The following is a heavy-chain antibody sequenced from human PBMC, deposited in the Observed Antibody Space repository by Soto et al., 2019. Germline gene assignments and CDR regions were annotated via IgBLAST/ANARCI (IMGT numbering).Heavy chain of an antibody. D-gene: IGHD5-18*01. CDR3: AAVDTAMVPYIELQTTYYYVMAV. CDR2: INAGNGNT. Sequence: ASVKVCCKASGYTFTSYAMHWVRQAPGQRLEWMGWINAGNGNTKYSQKFQGRVTITRDTSASTAYMELSSLRSEDTAVYYCAAVDTAMVPYIELQTTYYYVMAVSGQESTVTVSS. J-gene: IGHJ6*02. V-gene: IGHV1-3*01. CDR1: GYTFTSYA.